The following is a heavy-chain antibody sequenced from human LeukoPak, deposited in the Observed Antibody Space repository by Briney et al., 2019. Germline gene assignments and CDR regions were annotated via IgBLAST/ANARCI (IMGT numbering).Heavy chain of an antibody. Sequence: SETLSLTCTVSGGSISSYYWSWIRQPPGKGLEWIGYIYYSGSTNYNPSLKSRVTISVDTSKNQFSLKLSSVTAADTAVYYCARDRGSSSRWYFDLWGRGTLVTVSS. CDR3: ARDRGSSSRWYFDL. D-gene: IGHD1-26*01. CDR1: GGSISSYY. J-gene: IGHJ2*01. V-gene: IGHV4-59*01. CDR2: IYYSGST.